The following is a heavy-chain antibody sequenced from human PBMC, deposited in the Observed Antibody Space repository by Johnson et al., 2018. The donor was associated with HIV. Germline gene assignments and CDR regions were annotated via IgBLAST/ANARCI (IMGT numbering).Heavy chain of an antibody. CDR1: GFTFSSYG. V-gene: IGHV3-33*06. J-gene: IGHJ3*02. CDR2: IWYDGSNK. D-gene: IGHD5-12*01. CDR3: AKDFGYPRPRDAFDI. Sequence: QVQLVASGGGVVQPGRSLRLSCAASGFTFSSYGMHWVHQAPGKGLEWVAVIWYDGSNKYYADSVKGRFTISRDNSKNTLYLQMNSLRAEDTAVYYCAKDFGYPRPRDAFDIWGQGTMVTVSS.